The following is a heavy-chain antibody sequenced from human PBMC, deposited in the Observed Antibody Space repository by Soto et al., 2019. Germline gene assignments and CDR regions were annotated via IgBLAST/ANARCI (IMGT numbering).Heavy chain of an antibody. CDR1: GFTFGTVA. J-gene: IGHJ4*02. CDR3: F. Sequence: VQLLESGGGLVQPGGSLRLSCVASGFTFGTVAMTWVRQAPGKGLEWVSSIAIASFDSYYAPSVKGRFTTSRDDSKNTLYLQMQSLRADDTAVYFDFWGPGSLVTVSS. CDR2: IAIASFDS. V-gene: IGHV3-23*01.